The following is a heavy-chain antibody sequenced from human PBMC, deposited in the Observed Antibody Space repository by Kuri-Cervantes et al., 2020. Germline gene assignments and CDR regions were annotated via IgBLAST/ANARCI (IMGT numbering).Heavy chain of an antibody. J-gene: IGHJ4*02. CDR1: GFTFSSYG. D-gene: IGHD4-17*01. V-gene: IGHV3-33*01. Sequence: GESLKISCAASGFTFSSYGMHWVRQAPGKGLEWVAVIWYDGSNKYYADSVKGRFTISRDNSKNTLYLQMNSLRAEDAAVYYCARDYGDSFDYWGQGTLVTVSS. CDR3: ARDYGDSFDY. CDR2: IWYDGSNK.